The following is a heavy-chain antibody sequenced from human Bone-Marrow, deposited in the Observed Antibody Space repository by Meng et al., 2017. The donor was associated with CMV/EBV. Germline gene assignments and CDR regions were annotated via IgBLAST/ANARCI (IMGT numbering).Heavy chain of an antibody. Sequence: CSVLVGSIRRSRSSLVWFRQPPGKGLEWSGSIYYSGSTYYNPSLKSRVTISVDTSKNQFSLKLSSVTAADTAVYYCGATTPGWYFDLWGRGTLVTVSS. CDR3: GATTPGWYFDL. V-gene: IGHV4-39*01. CDR1: VGSIRRSRSS. CDR2: IYYSGST. D-gene: IGHD1-26*01. J-gene: IGHJ2*01.